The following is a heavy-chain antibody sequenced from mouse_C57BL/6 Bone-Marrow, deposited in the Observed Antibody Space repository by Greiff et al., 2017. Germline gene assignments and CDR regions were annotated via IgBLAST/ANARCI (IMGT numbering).Heavy chain of an antibody. Sequence: EVKLQESGAELVKPGASVKLSCTASGFNIKDYYMHWVKQSTEQGLEWIGRIDPEDGETKYAPKFQGKATITAATSSNTADLQQSSMTSEDTAVYYWARDGSSYRYWDYWGQGTTLTVSS. CDR1: GFNIKDYY. CDR3: ARDGSSYRYWDY. V-gene: IGHV14-2*01. J-gene: IGHJ2*01. CDR2: IDPEDGET. D-gene: IGHD1-1*01.